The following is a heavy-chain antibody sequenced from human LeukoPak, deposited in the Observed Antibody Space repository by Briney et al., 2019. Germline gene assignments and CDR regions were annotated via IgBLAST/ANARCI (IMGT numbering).Heavy chain of an antibody. CDR2: ISPYNGNT. D-gene: IGHD1-26*01. Sequence: GASVKVSCKASGYTFTSYGVSWVRQAPGQGLEWLGWISPYNGNTNYAQKVQGRVTMTTDTSSSTAYMELRSLISDDTAVYYCARESYLRTIREDDALDIWGQGTKVTVSS. V-gene: IGHV1-18*01. CDR1: GYTFTSYG. J-gene: IGHJ3*02. CDR3: ARESYLRTIREDDALDI.